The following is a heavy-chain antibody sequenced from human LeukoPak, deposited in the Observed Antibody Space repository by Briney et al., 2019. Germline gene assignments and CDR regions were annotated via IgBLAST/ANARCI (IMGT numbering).Heavy chain of an antibody. D-gene: IGHD3-22*01. V-gene: IGHV3-23*01. CDR3: AKRSSTSSGYFDL. Sequence: QSGGSLRLSCTASGFTFNNYAMTWVRKAPGKGLEWVSAITGTGAYPNYADSVKGRFTISRDNSKNMMYLQMISLRAEDTAIYYCAKRSSTSSGYFDLWGWGTLVTVSS. CDR1: GFTFNNYA. J-gene: IGHJ4*02. CDR2: ITGTGAYP.